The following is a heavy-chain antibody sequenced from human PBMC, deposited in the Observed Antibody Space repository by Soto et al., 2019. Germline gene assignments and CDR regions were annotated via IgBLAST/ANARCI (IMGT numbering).Heavy chain of an antibody. CDR2: ITSSDVTM. CDR3: VGEGGFQLIY. D-gene: IGHD2-2*01. CDR1: GFTFSTHS. Sequence: EVQLVESGGGLVQPGGSLRLSCAASGFTFSTHSMNWVRQAPGKGLEWISYITSSDVTMYADSVKGRFTISRDNANNSLYLQMKSLRGEDTAVYFCVGEGGFQLIYWGQGTLVTVSS. V-gene: IGHV3-48*01. J-gene: IGHJ4*02.